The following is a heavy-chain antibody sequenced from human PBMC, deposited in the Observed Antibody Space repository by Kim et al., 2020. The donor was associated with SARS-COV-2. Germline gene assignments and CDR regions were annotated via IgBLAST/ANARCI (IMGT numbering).Heavy chain of an antibody. Sequence: SETLSLTCTVSGGSISSGGYYWSWIRQHPGKGLEWIGYIYYSGSTYYNPSLKSRVTISVDTSKNQFSLKLSSVTAADTAVYYCARDGGEQQLGYFDYWCQGTLVTVSS. CDR1: GGSISSGGYY. CDR2: IYYSGST. D-gene: IGHD6-13*01. CDR3: ARDGGEQQLGYFDY. J-gene: IGHJ4*02. V-gene: IGHV4-31*03.